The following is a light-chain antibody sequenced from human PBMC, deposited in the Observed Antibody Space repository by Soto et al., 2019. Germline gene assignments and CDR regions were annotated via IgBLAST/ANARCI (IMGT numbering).Light chain of an antibody. CDR2: RAS. J-gene: IGKJ3*01. CDR3: QQYYIYPPA. CDR1: HSIRSY. Sequence: DIQMTQSPSTLSTSVGDRVTITCRASHSIRSYLAWYQQIQGKAPKLLIHRASYLESGVPSRFSGSGSETDFPLAIGSLQPEDSATYFCQQYYIYPPAFGPGTKVQIK. V-gene: IGKV1-5*03.